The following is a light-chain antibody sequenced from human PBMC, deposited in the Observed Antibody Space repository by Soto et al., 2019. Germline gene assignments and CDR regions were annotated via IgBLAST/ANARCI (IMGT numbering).Light chain of an antibody. Sequence: EIVLTQSPGTLSLSPGERASLSCRASQSVSSSYLAWYQQIPGQAHRLLINDASRRATRIPERFSGSGSVTDFTLTSSRLEPDYFAVYYCQHYGSSPQTFGQGTKVEIK. V-gene: IGKV3-20*01. CDR1: QSVSSSY. CDR2: DAS. J-gene: IGKJ1*01. CDR3: QHYGSSPQT.